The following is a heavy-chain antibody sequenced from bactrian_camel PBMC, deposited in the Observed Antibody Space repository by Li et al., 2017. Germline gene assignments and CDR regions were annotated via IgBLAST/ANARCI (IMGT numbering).Heavy chain of an antibody. Sequence: HVQLVESGGGLVQPGGSLRLSCGAFGFAFSSYWMYWVRQAPGKGLEWVSAINSGGEDTRYADSVTGRFTISRDNRKNTVYLQLNSLKTEDTAMYCCTRDRGLAVPAGSFDYWAQGTQVTVS. D-gene: IGHD6*01. CDR1: GFAFSSYW. CDR2: INSGGEDT. CDR3: TRDRGLAVPAGSFDY. J-gene: IGHJ6*01. V-gene: IGHV3S1*01.